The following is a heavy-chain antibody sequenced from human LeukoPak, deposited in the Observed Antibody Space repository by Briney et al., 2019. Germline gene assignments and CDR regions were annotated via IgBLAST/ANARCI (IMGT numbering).Heavy chain of an antibody. D-gene: IGHD3-10*01. CDR2: ISAYNGNT. V-gene: IGHV1-18*01. Sequence: GASVKVSCKAPGGTFSSYAISWVRQAPGQGLEWMGWISAYNGNTNYAQNFQGRVTLTTDTSTSTVYMELRSLRSDDTAVYYCASPPVAYGSGNYYPFYWGQGTLVTVSS. CDR3: ASPPVAYGSGNYYPFY. CDR1: GGTFSSYA. J-gene: IGHJ4*02.